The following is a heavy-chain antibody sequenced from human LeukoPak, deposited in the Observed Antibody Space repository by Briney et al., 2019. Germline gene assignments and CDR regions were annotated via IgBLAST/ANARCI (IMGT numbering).Heavy chain of an antibody. CDR3: ARGGSGEFDY. Sequence: PSETLSLTCTVSGGSISSYYWSWIRQPPGKGLEWIGYIYYSGSTNYNPSLKSRVTISVDTSKNQFSLKLSSVTAADTAVYYCARGGSGEFDYWGQGTLVTVSS. D-gene: IGHD3-10*01. J-gene: IGHJ4*02. CDR2: IYYSGST. CDR1: GGSISSYY. V-gene: IGHV4-59*01.